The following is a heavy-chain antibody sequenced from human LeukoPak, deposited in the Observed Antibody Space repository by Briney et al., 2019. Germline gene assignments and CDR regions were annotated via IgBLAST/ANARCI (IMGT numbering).Heavy chain of an antibody. CDR2: IYTSGST. CDR1: GGSISSYY. J-gene: IGHJ3*02. CDR3: ARKHDSSGYYAGNDAFDI. V-gene: IGHV4-4*07. D-gene: IGHD3-22*01. Sequence: PSETLSLTCTVSGGSISSYYWSWIRQPAGKGLEWIGRIYTSGSTNYNPSLKSRVTMSVDTSKNQFSLKLSSVTAADTAVYYCARKHDSSGYYAGNDAFDIWGQGTMVTVSS.